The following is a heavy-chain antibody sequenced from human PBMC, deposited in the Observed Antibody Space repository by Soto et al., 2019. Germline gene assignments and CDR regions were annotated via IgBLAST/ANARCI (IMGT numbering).Heavy chain of an antibody. CDR3: ATGRSEVVPGAMDT. CDR2: IYPTGST. V-gene: IGHV4-4*07. CDR1: GDPFSNYD. J-gene: IGHJ5*02. D-gene: IGHD2-2*01. Sequence: SETLSLTWTVSGDPFSNYDCNWVRNSAGKGLEWIGRIYPTGSTTYNPSLKSRLTMSVDTSKNQFSLRLTSMTAADTAVYYCATGRSEVVPGAMDTWGQGTLVTVSS.